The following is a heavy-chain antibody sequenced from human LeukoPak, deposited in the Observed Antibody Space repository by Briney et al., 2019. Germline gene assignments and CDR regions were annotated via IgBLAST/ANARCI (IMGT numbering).Heavy chain of an antibody. V-gene: IGHV3-48*04. Sequence: GGSLRLSCAASGFTFSSYSMNWVRQAPGKGLEWVSYISSSSSTIYYADSVKGRFTISRDNAKNSLYLQMNSLRAEDTAVYYCARILSGYCSSTSCLIFDYWGQGTLVTVSS. D-gene: IGHD2-2*01. J-gene: IGHJ4*02. CDR1: GFTFSSYS. CDR3: ARILSGYCSSTSCLIFDY. CDR2: ISSSSSTI.